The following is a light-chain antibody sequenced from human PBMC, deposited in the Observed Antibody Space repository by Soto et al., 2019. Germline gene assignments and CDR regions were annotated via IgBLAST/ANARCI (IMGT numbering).Light chain of an antibody. J-gene: IGKJ4*02. CDR1: QSVSSSQ. Sequence: VVERSGGTLSLKQLKIAILSFSSSQSVSSSQLAWYQQKPGQAPRLLIHDASSRATCISDRFTGSGSGTAFTLTITTLQPEDVAVYYCQEYASPPRRFGVGTKVDIK. V-gene: IGKV3-20*01. CDR2: DAS. CDR3: QEYASPPRR.